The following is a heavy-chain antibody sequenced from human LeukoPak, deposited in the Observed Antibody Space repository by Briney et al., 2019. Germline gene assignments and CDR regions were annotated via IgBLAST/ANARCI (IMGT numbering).Heavy chain of an antibody. CDR2: INGGDYST. CDR3: ATANPAPRGINFDS. J-gene: IGHJ4*02. D-gene: IGHD3-10*01. CDR1: GFTFRTSA. V-gene: IGHV3-23*01. Sequence: GGSLRLSCAASGFTFRTSAMSWVRQAPAKGLQWVSSINGGDYSTYYADSVKGRFTISRDSSKNILYLQMNSLRTDDTAMYYCATANPAPRGINFDSWGQGTLVTVSS.